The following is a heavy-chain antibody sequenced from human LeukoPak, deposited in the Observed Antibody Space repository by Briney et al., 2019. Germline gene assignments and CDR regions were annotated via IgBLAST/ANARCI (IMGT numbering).Heavy chain of an antibody. J-gene: IGHJ4*02. V-gene: IGHV4-39*01. CDR2: IYYTGGT. D-gene: IGHD4-11*01. CDR1: GGSITSSSYY. CDR3: ARHGGTRVTLVEVYYFDY. Sequence: SETLSLTCSVSGGSITSSSYYWGWIRQPPEKGLEWIRSIYYTGGTNYSPSLKSRVTMSVDTFKNQFSLKLSSLTAADTAVYYCARHGGTRVTLVEVYYFDYWGQGTLVTVSS.